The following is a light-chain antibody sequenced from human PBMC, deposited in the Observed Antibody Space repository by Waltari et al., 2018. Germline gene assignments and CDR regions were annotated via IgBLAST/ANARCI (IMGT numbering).Light chain of an antibody. J-gene: IGKJ5*01. CDR2: WAS. V-gene: IGKV4-1*01. CDR1: QSVLYSSNNKNY. CDR3: QQYYSTPS. Sequence: DIVMTQSPDSLALSLGERATIHCKSSQSVLYSSNNKNYLAWYQQKPGQPPKLLIYWASTREAGVPDRFSGSGSGTDFTLTISSLQAEDVAVYYCQQYYSTPSFGQGTRLEIK.